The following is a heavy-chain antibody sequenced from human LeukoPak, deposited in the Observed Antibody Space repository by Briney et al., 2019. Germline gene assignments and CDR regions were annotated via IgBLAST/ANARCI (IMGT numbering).Heavy chain of an antibody. CDR1: GGSISSNY. J-gene: IGHJ4*02. CDR3: ARGVRYCSGGSCYYYFDY. Sequence: SETLSLTCTVSGGSISSNYWSWIRQPPGKGLEWIGYIYYSGSTNYNPSLKSRVTISVDTSKNQFSLMLSSVTAADTAVYYCARGVRYCSGGSCYYYFDYWGQGTLVTVSS. V-gene: IGHV4-59*12. CDR2: IYYSGST. D-gene: IGHD2-15*01.